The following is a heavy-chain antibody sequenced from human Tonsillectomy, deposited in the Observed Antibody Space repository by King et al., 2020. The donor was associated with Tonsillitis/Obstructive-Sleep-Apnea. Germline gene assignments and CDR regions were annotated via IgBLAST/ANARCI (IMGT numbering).Heavy chain of an antibody. CDR1: GFTFSSYA. CDR2: ISGSGGST. J-gene: IGHJ4*02. CDR3: AKRSLAAAGTSYYFDY. Sequence: DVQLVESGGGLVQPGGSLRLSCAASGFTFSSYAMSWVRQAPGKGLEWVSAISGSGGSTYYADSVKGRFTISRDNSKNTLYLQMNSLRAEDTAVYYCAKRSLAAAGTSYYFDYWGQGTLVTVSS. D-gene: IGHD6-13*01. V-gene: IGHV3-23*04.